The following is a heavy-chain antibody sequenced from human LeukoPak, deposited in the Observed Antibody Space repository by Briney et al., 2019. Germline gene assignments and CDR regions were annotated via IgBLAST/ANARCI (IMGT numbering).Heavy chain of an antibody. CDR3: ARIEYSSSCDF. CDR1: GGSISSSSYY. V-gene: IGHV4-61*02. CDR2: IYSSGST. J-gene: IGHJ4*02. Sequence: SETLSLTCTVSGGSISSSSYYWSWIRQPAGKGLEWIGRIYSSGSTNYNPSLKSRVTISVEKSKNQFSLKLSSVTAADTAVYFCARIEYSSSCDFWGQGTLVTVAS. D-gene: IGHD6-6*01.